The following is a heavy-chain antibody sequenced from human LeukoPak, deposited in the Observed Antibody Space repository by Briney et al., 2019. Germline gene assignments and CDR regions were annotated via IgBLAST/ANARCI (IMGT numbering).Heavy chain of an antibody. J-gene: IGHJ4*02. Sequence: ASVKVSCKASGGTFSSYAISWVRQAPGQGLEWVGGIIPIFGTANYAQKFQGRVTITADKSTSTAYMELSSLRSEDTAVYYCARVNGAHTAMTPIWDYWGQGTLVTVSS. CDR2: IIPIFGTA. CDR1: GGTFSSYA. D-gene: IGHD5-18*01. CDR3: ARVNGAHTAMTPIWDY. V-gene: IGHV1-69*06.